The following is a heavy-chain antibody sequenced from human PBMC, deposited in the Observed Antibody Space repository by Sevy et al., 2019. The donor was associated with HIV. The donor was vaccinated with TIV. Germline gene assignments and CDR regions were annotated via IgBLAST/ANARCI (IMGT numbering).Heavy chain of an antibody. CDR2: IKKDESEK. CDR3: ARGNSGSFDY. Sequence: GGSLRLSCAASGFSFSTYWMHWVRQAPGKGLEWVANIKKDESEKYYVASVKGRINISRDNAKNSVYLQMNSLRPEDTAIYYCARGNSGSFDYWGQGTLVTVSS. V-gene: IGHV3-7*04. J-gene: IGHJ4*02. D-gene: IGHD3-22*01. CDR1: GFSFSTYW.